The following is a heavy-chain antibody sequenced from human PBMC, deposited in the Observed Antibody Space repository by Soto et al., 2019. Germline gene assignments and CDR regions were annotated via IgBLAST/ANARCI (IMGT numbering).Heavy chain of an antibody. Sequence: SETLSLTCTVSGASISGSYWSWIRKSAGKGLEWIGRIYATGTTDYNPSLKSRVMMSVDTSKKQFSLKLRSVTAADTAVYYCVRDGTKTLRDWFDPWGQGISVTVSS. CDR2: IYATGTT. V-gene: IGHV4-4*07. CDR1: GASISGSY. D-gene: IGHD1-1*01. J-gene: IGHJ5*02. CDR3: VRDGTKTLRDWFDP.